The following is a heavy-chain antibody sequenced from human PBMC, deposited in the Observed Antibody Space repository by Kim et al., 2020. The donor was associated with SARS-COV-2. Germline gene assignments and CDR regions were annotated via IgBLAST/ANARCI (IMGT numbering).Heavy chain of an antibody. V-gene: IGHV3-33*01. CDR3: ARSVGATKKFLDY. D-gene: IGHD1-26*01. Sequence: YADSVKGRFTISRDNSKNTLYLQMNSLRAEDTAVYYCARSVGATKKFLDYWGQGTLVTVSS. J-gene: IGHJ4*02.